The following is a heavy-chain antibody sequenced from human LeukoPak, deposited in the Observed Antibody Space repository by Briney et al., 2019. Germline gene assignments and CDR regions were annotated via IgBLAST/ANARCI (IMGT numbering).Heavy chain of an antibody. J-gene: IGHJ5*02. Sequence: GGSLRLSCAASGFTFSSYWMSWVRQAPGKGLEWVANIKQDGSEKYYVDSVKGRFTISRDNAKNSLYLQMNSLRAEDTAVYYCAREVGVKGITMVRGADWFDPWGQGTLVTVSS. CDR3: AREVGVKGITMVRGADWFDP. D-gene: IGHD3-10*01. CDR2: IKQDGSEK. V-gene: IGHV3-7*01. CDR1: GFTFSSYW.